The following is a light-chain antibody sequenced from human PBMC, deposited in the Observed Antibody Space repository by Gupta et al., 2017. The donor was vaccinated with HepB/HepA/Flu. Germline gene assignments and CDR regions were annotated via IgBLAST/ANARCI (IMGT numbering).Light chain of an antibody. Sequence: DIQMTQSPSSLSGSVGDRVAITCRASQDIKNDLGWYQQKPGKAPKRLIYSASSVQSGVPSRFSGSGSGTEFTLTISSLQPEDFATYYCRQHYSYPQTFGQGTKVEIK. CDR3: RQHYSYPQT. J-gene: IGKJ1*01. V-gene: IGKV1-17*01. CDR1: QDIKND. CDR2: SAS.